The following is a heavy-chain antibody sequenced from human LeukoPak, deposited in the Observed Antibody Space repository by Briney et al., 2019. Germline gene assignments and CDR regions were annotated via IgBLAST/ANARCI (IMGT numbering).Heavy chain of an antibody. CDR3: ARGDIVTTYWFDP. J-gene: IGHJ5*02. D-gene: IGHD5-12*01. CDR2: IYYSGST. V-gene: IGHV4-61*01. Sequence: SETLSLTCTVSGGSVSNGSFYWSWIRQPPGKGLEWFGCIYYSGSTNYKASLKSRVTISLDTSKNQFSLNLTSVTAADTAVYYCARGDIVTTYWFDPWGQGTLVTVSS. CDR1: GGSVSNGSFY.